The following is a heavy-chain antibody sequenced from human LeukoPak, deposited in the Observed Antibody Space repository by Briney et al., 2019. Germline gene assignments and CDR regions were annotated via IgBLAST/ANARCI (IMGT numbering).Heavy chain of an antibody. J-gene: IGHJ5*02. CDR1: GDSISGADYY. CDR3: ARGGGGSSTVTTYWFDP. Sequence: SETLSLTCTVSGDSISGADYYWSWIRQPPGKGLEWTAYVYYSGSTYYNPSLKSRLTISVDTSKNQFSLKLNSVTAADTAVYYCARGGGGSSTVTTYWFDPWGQGALVTVSS. D-gene: IGHD4-17*01. CDR2: VYYSGST. V-gene: IGHV4-30-4*01.